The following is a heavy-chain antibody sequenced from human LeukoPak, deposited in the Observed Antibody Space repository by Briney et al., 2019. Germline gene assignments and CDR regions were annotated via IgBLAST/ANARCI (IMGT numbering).Heavy chain of an antibody. CDR3: ARDQSWGAFDI. CDR1: IYSITSGYY. Sequence: RPSETLSLTCAVSIYSITSGYYWGWIRQPPGKGLEWIGSLYQGGSTYYNPSLKSRVTISADTSKNQFSLKLNSLTAADTAVYYCARDQSWGAFDIWGQGTMVTVSS. CDR2: LYQGGST. D-gene: IGHD3-16*01. J-gene: IGHJ3*02. V-gene: IGHV4-38-2*02.